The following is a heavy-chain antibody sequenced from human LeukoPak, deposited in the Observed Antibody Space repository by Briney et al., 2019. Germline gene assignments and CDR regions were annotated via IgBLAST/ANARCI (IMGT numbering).Heavy chain of an antibody. Sequence: SETLSLTCTVSGGSISSYQWSWIRQPPGKGLEWIGNIYYSGSANYNPSLKSRVTISVDTSKNQFSLKLSSVTAADTAVYYCARTTEGGYTYDYFYYYYMDVWGKGTTVTISS. CDR2: IYYSGSA. CDR3: ARTTEGGYTYDYFYYYYMDV. D-gene: IGHD5-18*01. J-gene: IGHJ6*03. CDR1: GGSISSYQ. V-gene: IGHV4-59*01.